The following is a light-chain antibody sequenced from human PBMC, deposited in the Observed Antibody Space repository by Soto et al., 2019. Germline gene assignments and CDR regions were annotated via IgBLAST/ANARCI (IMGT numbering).Light chain of an antibody. CDR1: QSISSY. Sequence: DIQMTQSPSSLSAYVGDRVTITCRASQSISSYLNWYQQKPGKAPKXMIYAASSLQSGVPSRFSGSGSGTDFTLTISSLQPEDVATYYCQQSYSTPRTLGQGTKVDIK. CDR2: AAS. V-gene: IGKV1-39*01. J-gene: IGKJ1*01. CDR3: QQSYSTPRT.